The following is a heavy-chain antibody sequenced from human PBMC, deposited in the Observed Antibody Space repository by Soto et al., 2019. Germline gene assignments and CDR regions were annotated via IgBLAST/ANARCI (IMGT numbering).Heavy chain of an antibody. CDR2: IIPIFGTA. Sequence: QVQLVQSGAEVKKPGSSVKVSCKASGGTFSSYAISWVRRAPGQGLEWMGGIIPIFGTANYAQKFQGRVTITADESTSTAYMELRSLRSEDTAVYYCGRGTVTTGPFKLRFCIFDYWGQGTLVTVSS. CDR1: GGTFSSYA. J-gene: IGHJ4*02. D-gene: IGHD4-17*01. V-gene: IGHV1-69*01. CDR3: GRGTVTTGPFKLRFCIFDY.